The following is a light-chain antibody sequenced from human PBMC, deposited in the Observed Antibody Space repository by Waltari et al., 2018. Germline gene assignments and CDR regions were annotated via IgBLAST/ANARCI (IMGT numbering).Light chain of an antibody. Sequence: EIVLTQSPATLSLSPGERATLSCRASPSVRSYLAWYQQKPCQAPRLLIYDASRRATGIPARFSASGSGTDFTLTISSLEPEDFAVYYCQERSDWRSTFGQGTKVEI. J-gene: IGKJ1*01. CDR1: PSVRSY. CDR2: DAS. CDR3: QERSDWRST. V-gene: IGKV3-11*01.